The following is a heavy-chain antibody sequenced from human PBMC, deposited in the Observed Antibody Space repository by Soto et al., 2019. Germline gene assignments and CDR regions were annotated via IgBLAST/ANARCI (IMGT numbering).Heavy chain of an antibody. V-gene: IGHV3-30*18. D-gene: IGHD2-21*01. CDR3: AKDKYDCGSGYYYYYGMDV. J-gene: IGHJ6*01. Sequence: RLSCAASGFTFSSYGMHWVRQAPGKGLEWVAVISYDGSNKYYADSVKVRFTISRDNSKNTLYLQMNSLRAEDTAVYYCAKDKYDCGSGYYYYYGMDVWGQGTTVSVSS. CDR1: GFTFSSYG. CDR2: ISYDGSNK.